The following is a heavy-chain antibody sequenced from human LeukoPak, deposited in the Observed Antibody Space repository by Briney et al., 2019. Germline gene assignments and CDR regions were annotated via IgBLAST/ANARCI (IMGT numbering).Heavy chain of an antibody. Sequence: PGGSLRLSCAASGFTFSSYAMSWVRQAPGKGLEWVSAISGSGGSTYYADSVKGRVTISRDNSKNTLYLQMNSLRAEDTAVYYCANRNYYYDSSGYEDWFDPWGQGTLVTVSS. J-gene: IGHJ5*02. CDR3: ANRNYYYDSSGYEDWFDP. D-gene: IGHD3-22*01. V-gene: IGHV3-23*01. CDR2: ISGSGGST. CDR1: GFTFSSYA.